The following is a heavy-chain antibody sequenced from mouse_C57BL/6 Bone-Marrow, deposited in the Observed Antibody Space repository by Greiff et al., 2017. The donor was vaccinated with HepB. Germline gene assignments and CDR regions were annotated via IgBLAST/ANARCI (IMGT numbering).Heavy chain of an antibody. D-gene: IGHD2-4*01. J-gene: IGHJ4*01. Sequence: QVQLQQPGAELVKPGASVKLSCKASGYTFTSYWMHWVKQRPGQGLEWIGMIHPNSGSTNYNEKFKSKATLTVDKSSSTAYMQLSSLTSEDSAVYFCASYDYDEYYAMDYWGQGTSVTVSS. CDR3: ASYDYDEYYAMDY. CDR2: IHPNSGST. V-gene: IGHV1-64*01. CDR1: GYTFTSYW.